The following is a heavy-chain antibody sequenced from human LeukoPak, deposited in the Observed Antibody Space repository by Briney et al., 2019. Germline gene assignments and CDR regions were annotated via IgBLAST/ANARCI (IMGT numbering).Heavy chain of an antibody. CDR3: ATDGPRELLPRPFDY. D-gene: IGHD3-10*01. CDR1: GYTLTELS. J-gene: IGHJ4*02. V-gene: IGHV1-24*01. Sequence: ASVKVSCKVSGYTLTELSMHWVRQAPGKGLEWMGGFDPEDGETIYAQKFQGRVTMTEDTSTDTDYMELSSLRSEDTAVYYCATDGPRELLPRPFDYWGQGTLVTVSS. CDR2: FDPEDGET.